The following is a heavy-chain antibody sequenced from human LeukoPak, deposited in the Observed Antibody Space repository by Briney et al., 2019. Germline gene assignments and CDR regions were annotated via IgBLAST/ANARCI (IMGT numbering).Heavy chain of an antibody. CDR3: ARWSSGSYVGFDY. J-gene: IGHJ4*02. Sequence: SETLSLTCAVSGYSISSGYYWGWIRQPPGKGLEWIGSIYHSGSTYYNPSLKSRVTISVDTSKNQFSLKLSSVTAADTAVYYCARWSSGSYVGFDYWGQGTLVTVSS. CDR2: IYHSGST. CDR1: GYSISSGYY. D-gene: IGHD3-10*01. V-gene: IGHV4-38-2*01.